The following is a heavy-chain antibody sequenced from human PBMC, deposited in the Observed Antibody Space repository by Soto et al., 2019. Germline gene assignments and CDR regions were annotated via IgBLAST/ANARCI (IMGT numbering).Heavy chain of an antibody. D-gene: IGHD1-7*01. CDR1: GGSISSGENF. V-gene: IGHV4-30-4*01. CDR2: IHHSGST. CDR3: ARDTGNYPYYFDY. J-gene: IGHJ4*02. Sequence: SETLSLTCTVSGGSISSGENFWNWIRQSPGKGLEWIGYIHHSGSTYYNPSLKSRLTISVDTSKNQISLKLNSVTAADTAVYYCARDTGNYPYYFDYWGQGTLVTVSS.